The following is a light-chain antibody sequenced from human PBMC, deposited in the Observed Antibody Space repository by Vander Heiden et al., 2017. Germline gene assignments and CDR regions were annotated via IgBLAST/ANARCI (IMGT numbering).Light chain of an antibody. CDR3: QVWDSNSDHLVV. CDR1: SIEDKR. J-gene: IGLJ2*01. Sequence: SYVLTQAPSVSVAPGQTARITCGGISIEDKRVHWYHQKQGQAPVLVVDDDTDQSSGIPDRFSGSNSGNTATLTITRVEAGDEADFYCQVWDSNSDHLVVFGGGTKLTVL. CDR2: DDT. V-gene: IGLV3-21*02.